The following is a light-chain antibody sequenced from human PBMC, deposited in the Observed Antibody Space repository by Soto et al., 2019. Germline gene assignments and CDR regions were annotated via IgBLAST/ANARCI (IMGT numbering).Light chain of an antibody. CDR3: QQYAGYSRT. V-gene: IGKV1-5*03. CDR2: KAS. Sequence: DVQMTQSPSTLSASVGDRVTINCRASQSISGWLAWYQQRPGTAPKLMIYKASTLETGVPSRFIGSGSGTEFTLTINNLQPDYFATYYCQQYAGYSRTFGQGTKVQIK. CDR1: QSISGW. J-gene: IGKJ1*01.